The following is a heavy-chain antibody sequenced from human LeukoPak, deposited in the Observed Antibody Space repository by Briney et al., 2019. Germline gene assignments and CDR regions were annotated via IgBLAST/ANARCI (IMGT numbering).Heavy chain of an antibody. CDR3: ARESAPTYYYDSSGFSYFDY. CDR2: IYHSGST. Sequence: SETLSLTCAVSGGSISSGNWWSWVRQPSGKGLEWIGEIYHSGSTNYNPSLKSRVTISVDTSKNQFSLKLSSVTAADTAVYYCARESAPTYYYDSSGFSYFDYWGQGTLVTVSS. V-gene: IGHV4-4*02. J-gene: IGHJ4*02. D-gene: IGHD3-22*01. CDR1: GGSISSGNW.